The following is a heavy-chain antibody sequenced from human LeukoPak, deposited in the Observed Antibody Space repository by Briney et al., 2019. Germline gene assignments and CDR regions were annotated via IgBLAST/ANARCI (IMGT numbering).Heavy chain of an antibody. D-gene: IGHD3-10*02. Sequence: GGSLRLSCAASGFTFSDYYMSWIRQAPGKGLEWVSYISSSGNTIYYANSVKGRFTISRDNTKNSLYLQMNSLRAEDTAVYYCAELGITMIGGVWGKGTTVTISS. V-gene: IGHV3-11*04. J-gene: IGHJ6*04. CDR1: GFTFSDYY. CDR3: AELGITMIGGV. CDR2: ISSSGNTI.